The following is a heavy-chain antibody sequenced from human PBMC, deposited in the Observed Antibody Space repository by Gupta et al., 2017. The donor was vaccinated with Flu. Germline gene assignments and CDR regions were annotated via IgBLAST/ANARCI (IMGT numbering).Heavy chain of an antibody. D-gene: IGHD1-26*01. CDR3: ARDDGGYSGSSDFDY. CDR2: IWYDGSNK. V-gene: IGHV3-33*01. J-gene: IGHJ4*02. CDR1: GFTFSSYG. Sequence: QVQLVESGGGVVQPGRSLRLSCAASGFTFSSYGMHWVRQAPGKGLEWVAVIWYDGSNKYYADSVKGRFTISRDNSKNTLYLQMNSLRAEDTAVYYCARDDGGYSGSSDFDYWGQGTLVTVSS.